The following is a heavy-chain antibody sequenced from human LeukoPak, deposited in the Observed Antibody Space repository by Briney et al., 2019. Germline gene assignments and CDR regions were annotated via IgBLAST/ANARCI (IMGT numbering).Heavy chain of an antibody. CDR3: ARDKQGSFIY. Sequence: PGGSPRLSCAASGFTFSTYGMSWVRQAPGKGLEWVASIKQDGSEKNYVDSVKGRFTISRDNARNSLSLQMNSLRAEDTAVFYCARDKQGSFIYWGQGTLVTVSS. CDR2: IKQDGSEK. CDR1: GFTFSTYG. D-gene: IGHD6-19*01. V-gene: IGHV3-7*01. J-gene: IGHJ4*02.